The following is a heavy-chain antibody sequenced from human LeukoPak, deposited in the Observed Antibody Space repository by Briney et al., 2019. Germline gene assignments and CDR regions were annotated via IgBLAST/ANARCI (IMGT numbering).Heavy chain of an antibody. D-gene: IGHD3-22*01. CDR3: ARGDYYDSSGYYTDAFDI. CDR1: RFTISRYW. V-gene: IGHV3-7*01. Sequence: GGSLRLSCAASRFTISRYWMSWVRQAPGKGLEWVANIKQDGSEKFYVDSVKGRFTISRDNAKNSLNLQMNSLRAEDTAVYYCARGDYYDSSGYYTDAFDIWGQGTMVTVSS. J-gene: IGHJ3*02. CDR2: IKQDGSEK.